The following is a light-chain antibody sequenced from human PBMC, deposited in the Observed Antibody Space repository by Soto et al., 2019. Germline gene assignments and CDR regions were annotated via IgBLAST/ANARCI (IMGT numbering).Light chain of an antibody. CDR1: QSINNN. Sequence: EIVMTQSPATLSVSPGERVTLSCRASQSINNNLAWYQQKPGQAPRLLIYGASTRATEIPARFSGSGSGTEFTLTISSLQSEDLAVYYCQQCNNWPPWTFGQGTKVEIK. CDR3: QQCNNWPPWT. V-gene: IGKV3-15*01. CDR2: GAS. J-gene: IGKJ1*01.